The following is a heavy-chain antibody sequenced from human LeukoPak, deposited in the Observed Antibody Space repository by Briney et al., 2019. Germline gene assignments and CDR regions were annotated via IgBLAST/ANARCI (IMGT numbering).Heavy chain of an antibody. Sequence: GGSLRLSCAASGFTFSNYRMTWVRQAPGKGLEWVANIKQDGSQIYYVDSVKGRFTISRDNAKSSLYLQMNSLTAEDTAVYYCARGGGLADYWGQGTLVTVSS. CDR2: IKQDGSQI. D-gene: IGHD6-19*01. CDR1: GFTFSNYR. CDR3: ARGGGLADY. J-gene: IGHJ4*02. V-gene: IGHV3-7*01.